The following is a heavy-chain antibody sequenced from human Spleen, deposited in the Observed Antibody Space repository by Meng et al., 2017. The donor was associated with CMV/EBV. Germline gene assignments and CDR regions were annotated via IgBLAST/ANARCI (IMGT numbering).Heavy chain of an antibody. Sequence: GGSLRLSCAGSTFTFTASSMNWFRQAPGKGLEWVSSITLGSHYIYYADSVKGRFTVSRDNAKNSLFLQMNSLRPEDTAIYYCASADYDFWSGLIWGQGTLVTVSS. J-gene: IGHJ4*02. CDR3: ASADYDFWSGLI. D-gene: IGHD3-3*01. CDR1: TFTFTASS. V-gene: IGHV3-21*01. CDR2: ITLGSHYI.